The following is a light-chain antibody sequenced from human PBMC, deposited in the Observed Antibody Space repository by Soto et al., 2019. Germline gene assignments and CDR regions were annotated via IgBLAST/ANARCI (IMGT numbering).Light chain of an antibody. Sequence: QSVLAQPASVSGSPGQSITISCTGTSGDIGSYNRVSWYQQHPGKAPKLIIYEVTDRPSGVSNRFSGSKSGNTASLTISGLQAEDEAEYYCSSYPNINTRVCVFGNGTKVTV. CDR1: SGDIGSYNR. CDR3: SSYPNINTRVCV. V-gene: IGLV2-14*01. CDR2: EVT. J-gene: IGLJ1*01.